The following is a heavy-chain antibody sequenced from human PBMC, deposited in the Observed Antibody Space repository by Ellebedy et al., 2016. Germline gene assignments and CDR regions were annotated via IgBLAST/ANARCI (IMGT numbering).Heavy chain of an antibody. Sequence: ASVKVSCKVSGYFLSELSMHWVRQAPGKGLEWMGGYDSEDGTTFYAQMFEDRVIMTEDTATDTAYMGLSSLKSGDTSIYFCATKTRGANDAFDVWGQGTVVTVSS. CDR2: YDSEDGTT. CDR3: ATKTRGANDAFDV. V-gene: IGHV1-24*01. CDR1: GYFLSELS. D-gene: IGHD1-26*01. J-gene: IGHJ3*01.